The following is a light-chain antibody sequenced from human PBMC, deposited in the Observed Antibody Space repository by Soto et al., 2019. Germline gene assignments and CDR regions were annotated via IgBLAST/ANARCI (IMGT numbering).Light chain of an antibody. V-gene: IGKV1-5*03. CDR2: KAS. Sequence: DIQMTQSPSSLSASVGNRVTITCQASQDIATYLNWYQQKPGKAPNLLIYKASSLESGVPSRFSGSGSGTEFTLTISSLQPDDFATYYCQQYNSYSPWTFGQGTKVDIK. J-gene: IGKJ1*01. CDR1: QDIATY. CDR3: QQYNSYSPWT.